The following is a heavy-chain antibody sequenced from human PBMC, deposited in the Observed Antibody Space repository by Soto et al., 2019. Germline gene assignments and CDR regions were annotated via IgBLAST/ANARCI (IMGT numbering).Heavy chain of an antibody. CDR3: ARGWNIVVVVAATLGDYFDY. CDR2: ISYDGSNK. J-gene: IGHJ4*02. Sequence: GGSLRLSCAASGFTFSSYAMPWVRQPPGKGLEWVAVISYDGSNKYYADCVKGRFTISRDNSKNTLYLQMNSLRAEDTAVYYCARGWNIVVVVAATLGDYFDYWGQGTLVTVSS. CDR1: GFTFSSYA. D-gene: IGHD2-15*01. V-gene: IGHV3-30-3*01.